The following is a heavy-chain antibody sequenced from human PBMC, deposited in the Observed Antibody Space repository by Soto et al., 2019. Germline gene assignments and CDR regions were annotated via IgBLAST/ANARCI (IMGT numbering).Heavy chain of an antibody. CDR3: AREVRCSSTSCYMGFSWFDP. V-gene: IGHV1-69*13. CDR1: GGTFSSYA. D-gene: IGHD2-2*02. J-gene: IGHJ5*02. CDR2: IIPIFGTA. Sequence: ASVKVSCKASGGTFSSYAISWVRQAPGQGLEWMGGIIPIFGTANYAQKFQGRVTITADESTSTAYMELSSLRSEDTAVYYCAREVRCSSTSCYMGFSWFDPWGQGTLVTVSS.